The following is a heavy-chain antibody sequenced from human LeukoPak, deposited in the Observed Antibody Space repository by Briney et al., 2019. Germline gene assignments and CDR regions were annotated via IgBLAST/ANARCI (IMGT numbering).Heavy chain of an antibody. CDR2: IKQDGSEK. V-gene: IGHV3-7*01. J-gene: IGHJ4*02. CDR1: GFRFSNSW. Sequence: GGALRLSCAASGFRFSNSWMTLVRQAPGKGLEWVANIKQDGSEKYYVDSVKGRFTVSRDNGKNSVSLQLTSPRAEDTAVYYCARDRSIPGVVTLDYWGQGPLVTVSS. CDR3: ARDRSIPGVVTLDY. D-gene: IGHD3-3*01.